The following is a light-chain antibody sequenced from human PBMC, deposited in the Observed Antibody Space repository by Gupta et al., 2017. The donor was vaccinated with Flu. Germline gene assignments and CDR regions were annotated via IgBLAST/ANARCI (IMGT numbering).Light chain of an antibody. CDR2: DVT. CDR1: SSDVANSNH. J-gene: IGLJ2*01. CDR3: CSYAGSDTPWI. V-gene: IGLV2-11*01. Sequence: QSALTQPRSVSGSPGQSVTISCTGPSSDVANSNHVSWYHQHPVKAPTVIIYDVTKRPSGVPDRFSGSKSGNTAALTISGLQAEDEANYYCCSYAGSDTPWIFGGGTKVTVL.